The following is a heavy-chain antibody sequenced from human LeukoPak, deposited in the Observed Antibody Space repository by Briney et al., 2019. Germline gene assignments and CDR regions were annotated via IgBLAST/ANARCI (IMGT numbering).Heavy chain of an antibody. J-gene: IGHJ4*02. CDR2: ISYDGSNK. V-gene: IGHV3-30-3*01. D-gene: IGHD6-25*01. CDR1: GFTFSSYA. Sequence: GGSLRLSCAASGFTFSSYAMHWVRQAPGKGLEWVAVISYDGSNKYYADSVKGRFTISRDNSKNTLCLQMNSLRAEDTAVYYCARAYSSGYFDYWGQGTLVTVSS. CDR3: ARAYSSGYFDY.